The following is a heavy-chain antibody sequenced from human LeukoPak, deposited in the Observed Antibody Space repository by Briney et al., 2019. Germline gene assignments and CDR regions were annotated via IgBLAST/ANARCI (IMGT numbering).Heavy chain of an antibody. V-gene: IGHV4-34*01. J-gene: IGHJ1*01. CDR2: INHSGST. CDR1: GGSFSGYY. Sequence: TSETLSLTCAVYGGSFSGYYWSWIRQPPGKGLEWIGEINHSGSTNYNPSLKSRVTISVDTSKNQFSLKLSSVTAADTAVYYCASGSTHEYFQHWGQGTLVTVSS. CDR3: ASGSTHEYFQH. D-gene: IGHD1-1*01.